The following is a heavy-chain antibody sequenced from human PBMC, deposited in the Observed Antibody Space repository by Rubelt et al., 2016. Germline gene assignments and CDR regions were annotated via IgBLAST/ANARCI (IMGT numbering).Heavy chain of an antibody. V-gene: IGHV1-58*02. CDR3: ANGGIAARLFDY. J-gene: IGHJ4*02. Sequence: QMQLVQSGPEVKKPGTSVKVSCKASGFTFTRSAMQWVSQARGQRLEWIGWIVVGSGNTNYAQKFQERVTITRDMSTSTAYMELRSLRSDDTAVYYCANGGIAARLFDYWGQGTLVTVSS. D-gene: IGHD6-6*01. CDR1: GFTFTRSA. CDR2: IVVGSGNT.